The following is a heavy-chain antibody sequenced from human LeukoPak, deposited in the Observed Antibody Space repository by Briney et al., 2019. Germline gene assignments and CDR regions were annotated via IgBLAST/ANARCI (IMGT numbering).Heavy chain of an antibody. V-gene: IGHV3-30*02. CDR1: GFTFSSYG. Sequence: GGSLRLSCAASGFTFSSYGMHWVRQAPGKGLEWVAFIRYDGSGKYYGDSVKGRFTISRDISKNTLHLQMNSLRAEDTAVYYCAKVASIAAAGEFGSWGQGTLITVSS. CDR2: IRYDGSGK. J-gene: IGHJ4*02. D-gene: IGHD6-13*01. CDR3: AKVASIAAAGEFGS.